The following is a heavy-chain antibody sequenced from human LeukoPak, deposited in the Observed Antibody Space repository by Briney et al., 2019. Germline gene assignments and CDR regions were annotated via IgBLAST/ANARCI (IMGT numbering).Heavy chain of an antibody. CDR3: AKGVRLWFAFYFDY. V-gene: IGHV3-23*01. CDR1: GFTFSTYA. Sequence: GGSLRLSCAASGFTFSTYAMHWVRQAPGKGLEWVSAISGNGYNTYYADSVKGRFTIPSESSGNTLYLQMHNLRAEDTAVYYCAKGVRLWFAFYFDYWGQGTLVTVSS. J-gene: IGHJ4*02. D-gene: IGHD3-10*01. CDR2: ISGNGYNT.